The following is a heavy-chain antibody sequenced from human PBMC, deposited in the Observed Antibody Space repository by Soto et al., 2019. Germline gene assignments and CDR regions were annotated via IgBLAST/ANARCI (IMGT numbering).Heavy chain of an antibody. CDR1: GFTFSSYV. V-gene: IGHV3-30-3*01. CDR2: ISYDGNNK. Sequence: QVQLVESGGGVVQPGRSLRLSCAASGFTFSSYVMYWVRQAPGKGLEWVVVISYDGNNKYYADSVKGRFTISRDNSKNTLYLQMNSLRAEDTAVYYCARAGCDGGSCYTLVGLRYGMDVWGQGTTVTVYS. D-gene: IGHD2-15*01. CDR3: ARAGCDGGSCYTLVGLRYGMDV. J-gene: IGHJ6*02.